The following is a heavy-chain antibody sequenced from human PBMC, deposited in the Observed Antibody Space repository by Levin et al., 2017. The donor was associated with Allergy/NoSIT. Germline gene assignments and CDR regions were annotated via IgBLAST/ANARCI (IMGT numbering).Heavy chain of an antibody. CDR2: INSDGSST. Sequence: GESLKISCAASGFTFSSYWMHWVRQAPGKGLVWVSRINSDGSSTSYADSVKGRFTISRDNAKNTLYLQMNSLRAEDTAVYYCARETSAPFDWFDYWGQGTLVTVSS. CDR1: GFTFSSYW. CDR3: ARETSAPFDWFDY. J-gene: IGHJ4*02. D-gene: IGHD3-9*01. V-gene: IGHV3-74*01.